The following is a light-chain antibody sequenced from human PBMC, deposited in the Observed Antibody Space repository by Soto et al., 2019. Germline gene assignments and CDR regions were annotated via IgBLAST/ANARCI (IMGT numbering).Light chain of an antibody. J-gene: IGLJ1*01. CDR3: CSYAGSSTDV. CDR2: GVS. V-gene: IGLV2-23*02. Sequence: QSALTQPASVSGSPGQSITISCTGTSSDVGSYNLVSWYQQHPGKASKLMIYGVSKRPSGVSNRFSGSKSGNTASLTISGLQAEDEADYYCCSYAGSSTDVFGTGTKVTV. CDR1: SSDVGSYNL.